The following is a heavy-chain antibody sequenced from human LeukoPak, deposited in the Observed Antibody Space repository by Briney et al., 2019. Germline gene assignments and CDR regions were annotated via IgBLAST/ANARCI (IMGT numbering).Heavy chain of an antibody. CDR3: ARDDSIRGAYYYGMDV. CDR1: GFTFSSYW. V-gene: IGHV3-7*01. CDR2: IKQDGSEK. D-gene: IGHD2-21*01. Sequence: GGSLRLSCAASGFTFSSYWMSWVRQAPGKGLEWVANIKQDGSEKYYVDSVKGRFTISRDNAKNSLYLQMNSLRAEDTAVYYCARDDSIRGAYYYGMDVWGQGTTVTVSS. J-gene: IGHJ6*02.